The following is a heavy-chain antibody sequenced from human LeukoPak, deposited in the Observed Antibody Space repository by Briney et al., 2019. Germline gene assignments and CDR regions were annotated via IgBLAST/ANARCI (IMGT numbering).Heavy chain of an antibody. CDR2: ISSSSSPI. J-gene: IGHJ4*02. CDR1: GFTFSSYS. Sequence: PGGSLRLSCAASGFTFSSYSMNWVRQAPGKGLEWVSHISSSSSPIYYADSVKGRFTISRDNAKNSLYLQMNSLRAEDTAVYYCAREGLGDDSSGYYYVNFDYWGQRTLVTVSS. V-gene: IGHV3-48*01. D-gene: IGHD3-22*01. CDR3: AREGLGDDSSGYYYVNFDY.